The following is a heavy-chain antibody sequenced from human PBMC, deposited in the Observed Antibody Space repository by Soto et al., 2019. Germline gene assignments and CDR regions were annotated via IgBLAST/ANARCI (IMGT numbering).Heavy chain of an antibody. CDR1: GFTFSSYA. J-gene: IGHJ6*02. D-gene: IGHD5-18*01. V-gene: IGHV3-23*01. Sequence: GGSLRLSCAASGFTFSSYAMSWVRQAPGKGLEWVSAISGSGGSTYYADSVKGRFTISRDNSKNTLYLQMNSLRAEDTAVYYCARDGVDTATGYYYGMDVWGQGTTVTVSS. CDR2: ISGSGGST. CDR3: ARDGVDTATGYYYGMDV.